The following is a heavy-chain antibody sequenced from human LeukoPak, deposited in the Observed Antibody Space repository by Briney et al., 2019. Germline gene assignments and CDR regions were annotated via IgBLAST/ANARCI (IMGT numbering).Heavy chain of an antibody. CDR1: VGPISSYY. J-gene: IGHJ3*02. V-gene: IGHV4-59*01. Sequence: MASETLSLTCTVSVGPISSYYWSWIRQPPGKGLEWIGYIYYSGSTNYNPSLKSRVTISVDTSKNQFSLKLSSVTAADTAVYYWARAGYYDRGDAFDIWGQGTMVTVSS. CDR2: IYYSGST. D-gene: IGHD3-22*01. CDR3: ARAGYYDRGDAFDI.